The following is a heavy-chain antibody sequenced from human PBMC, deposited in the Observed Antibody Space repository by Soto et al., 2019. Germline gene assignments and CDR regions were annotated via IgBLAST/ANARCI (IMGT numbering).Heavy chain of an antibody. J-gene: IGHJ5*02. CDR3: ARDTTYSSSSVSWFDP. Sequence: GGSLRLSCAASGFTFSDYYMSWIRQAPGKGLEWVSYISSSGSTIYYADSVKGRFTISRDNAKNSLYLQMNSLRAEDTAVYYCARDTTYSSSSVSWFDPWGQGTLVTVSS. CDR2: ISSSGSTI. V-gene: IGHV3-11*01. D-gene: IGHD6-6*01. CDR1: GFTFSDYY.